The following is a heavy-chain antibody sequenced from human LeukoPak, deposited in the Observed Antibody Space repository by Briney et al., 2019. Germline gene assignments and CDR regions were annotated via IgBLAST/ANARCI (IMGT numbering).Heavy chain of an antibody. CDR2: ISYDGSNK. Sequence: GGSLRLSCAASGFTFRSYAMHWVGQAPGKGLEGVAVISYDGSNKYYADSVKGRFTIPRDSSKNTLYVHVNAQTAGDGAVCYCAREAGAGAGTGDWFDPWGQGTLVTVSS. CDR3: AREAGAGAGTGDWFDP. J-gene: IGHJ5*02. D-gene: IGHD6-19*01. CDR1: GFTFRSYA. V-gene: IGHV3-30*04.